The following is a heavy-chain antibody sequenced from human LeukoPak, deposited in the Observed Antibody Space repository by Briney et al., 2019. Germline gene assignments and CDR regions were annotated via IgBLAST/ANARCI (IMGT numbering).Heavy chain of an antibody. V-gene: IGHV4-38-2*02. J-gene: IGHJ4*02. CDR2: IYHSGST. CDR1: GYSISSGYY. CDR3: ARDMDYYDSSGETDY. D-gene: IGHD3-22*01. Sequence: SETLSLTCAVSGYSISSGYYWGWIRQPPGKGLEWIGSIYHSGSTYYNPSLKSRVTISVDTSKNQFSLKLSSVTAADTAVYYCARDMDYYDSSGETDYWGQGTLVTVSS.